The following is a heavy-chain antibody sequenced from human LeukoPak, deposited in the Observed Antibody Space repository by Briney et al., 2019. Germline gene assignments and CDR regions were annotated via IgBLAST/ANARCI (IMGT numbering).Heavy chain of an antibody. D-gene: IGHD3-9*01. CDR2: INHSGST. Sequence: SETLSLTCAVYGGSFSGYYWSWIRQPPGKGQEWIGEINHSGSTNYNPSLKSRVTISVDTSKNQFSLKLSSVTAADTAVYYCARRKKLRYFDWLLPHSSFDYWGQGTLVTVSS. CDR3: ARRKKLRYFDWLLPHSSFDY. V-gene: IGHV4-34*01. J-gene: IGHJ4*02. CDR1: GGSFSGYY.